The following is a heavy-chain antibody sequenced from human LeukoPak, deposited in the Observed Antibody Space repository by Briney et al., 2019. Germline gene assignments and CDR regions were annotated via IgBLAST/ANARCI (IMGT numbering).Heavy chain of an antibody. CDR1: GGSISSYY. D-gene: IGHD5-12*01. J-gene: IGHJ6*03. Sequence: PSETLSLTCTVSGGSISSYYWSWIRQPPGEGLEWIGYIHYSGSTHYNPSLKSRVTISVDTSKNQVSLKLRSVTAADTAVYYCARTTEGYAGGPGYSYYYYMDVWGKGTTVTISS. CDR3: ARTTEGYAGGPGYSYYYYMDV. CDR2: IHYSGST. V-gene: IGHV4-59*01.